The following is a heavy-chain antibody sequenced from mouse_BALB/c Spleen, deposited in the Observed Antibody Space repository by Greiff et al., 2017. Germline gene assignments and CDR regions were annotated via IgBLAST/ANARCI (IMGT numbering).Heavy chain of an antibody. CDR3: ARGVGYPFGY. D-gene: IGHD2-2*01. CDR2: ISSGGST. J-gene: IGHJ3*01. Sequence: DVQLVESGGGLVKPGGSLKLSCAASGFTFSSYAMSWVRQTPEKRLEWVASISSGGSTYYPDSVKGRFTISRDNARNILYLQMSSLMSEDTAMYYCARGVGYPFGYWGQGTLVTVSA. CDR1: GFTFSSYA. V-gene: IGHV5-6-5*01.